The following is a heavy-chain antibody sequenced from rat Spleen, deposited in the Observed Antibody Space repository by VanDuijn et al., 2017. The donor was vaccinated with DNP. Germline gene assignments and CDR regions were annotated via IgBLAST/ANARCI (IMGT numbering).Heavy chain of an antibody. J-gene: IGHJ2*01. CDR2: ISTSGGST. D-gene: IGHD1-7*01. CDR3: ARYSLRLRVWDY. V-gene: IGHV5-25*01. Sequence: EVQLVESGGDLVQPGRSLKLSCAASGFTFSDYNMAWVRQAPTKGLEWVATISTSGGSTYYRDSVKGRFTISRDNVKSTLYLQMNSLRSEDTATYFCARYSLRLRVWDYWGQGVMVTVSS. CDR1: GFTFSDYN.